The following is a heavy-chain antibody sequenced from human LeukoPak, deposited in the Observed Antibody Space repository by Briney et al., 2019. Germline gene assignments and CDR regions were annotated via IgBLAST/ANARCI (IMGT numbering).Heavy chain of an antibody. D-gene: IGHD3-16*01. CDR3: ARHGGYYFDY. CDR2: IHHSGST. V-gene: IGHV4-34*01. J-gene: IGHJ4*02. Sequence: SETLSLTCGVYGASFSGYWSWIRQPPGEGLEWIGQIHHSGSTNYNPSLRSRVTISVDTSKNQFSLKLTSVTAADTAVYYCARHGGYYFDYWGQGTLVTVSS. CDR1: GASFSGY.